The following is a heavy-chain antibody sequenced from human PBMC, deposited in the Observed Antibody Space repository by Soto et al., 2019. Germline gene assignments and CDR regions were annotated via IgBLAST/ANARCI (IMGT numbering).Heavy chain of an antibody. D-gene: IGHD3-22*01. V-gene: IGHV6-1*01. CDR2: TYYRSKWYF. CDR3: SRGTDSSGLDN. J-gene: IGHJ4*02. CDR1: GDSVSSNSAA. Sequence: SQTLSLTCAISGDSVSSNSAAWTWIRQSPSRGLEWLGRTYYRSKWYFDSAVSMRSRISINPDTSKNQVSLQLNSVTPEDTAVYYCSRGTDSSGLDNWGRGTLVTVSS.